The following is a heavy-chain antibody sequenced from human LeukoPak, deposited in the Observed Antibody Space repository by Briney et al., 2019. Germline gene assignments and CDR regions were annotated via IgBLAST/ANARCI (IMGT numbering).Heavy chain of an antibody. V-gene: IGHV4-4*02. CDR1: GGSISSSNW. CDR2: IYHSGST. D-gene: IGHD6-19*01. Sequence: SGTLSLTYAVSGGSISSSNWWSWVRQPPGKGLEWIGEIYHSGSTNYNPSLKSRVTISVDKSKNQFSLKLSSVTAADTAVYYCARARRAVAGPFDYWGQGTLVTVSS. J-gene: IGHJ4*02. CDR3: ARARRAVAGPFDY.